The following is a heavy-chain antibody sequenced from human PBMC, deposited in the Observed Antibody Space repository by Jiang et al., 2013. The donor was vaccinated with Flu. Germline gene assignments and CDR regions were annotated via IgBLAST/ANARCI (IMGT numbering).Heavy chain of an antibody. CDR1: GYTFTSYW. J-gene: IGHJ4*02. D-gene: IGHD3-22*01. V-gene: IGHV5-51*01. CDR2: IYPSDSDT. CDR3: ARHPNYYDTSGYYIDY. Sequence: VQLVESEAAVKKPGESLRISCQGSGYTFTSYWIGWVRQTPEKGLEWMGIIYPSDSDTRYSPSFRGQVTISADKSINTAYLQWSSLKASDTALYYCARHPNYYDTSGYYIDYWGQGTL.